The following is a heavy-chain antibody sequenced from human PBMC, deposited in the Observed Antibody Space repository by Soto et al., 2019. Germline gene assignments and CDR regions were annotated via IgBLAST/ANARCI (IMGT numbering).Heavy chain of an antibody. V-gene: IGHV5-10-1*01. CDR1: GYSFTSYW. D-gene: IGHD3-16*01. J-gene: IGHJ6*02. CDR3: ARNEFGASSGGGMDV. CDR2: IDPSDSYT. Sequence: PGESLKISCKGSGYSFTSYWISWVRQMPGKGLEWMGRIDPSDSYTNYSPSFQGHVTISADKSISTAYLQWSSLKASDTAMYYCARNEFGASSGGGMDVWGQGTTVTVSS.